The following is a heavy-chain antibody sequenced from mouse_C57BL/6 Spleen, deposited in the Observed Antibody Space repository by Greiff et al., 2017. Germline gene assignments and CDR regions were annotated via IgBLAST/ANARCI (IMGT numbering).Heavy chain of an antibody. J-gene: IGHJ1*03. CDR1: GFTFSDYG. V-gene: IGHV5-17*01. Sequence: DVHLVESGGGLVKPGGSLKLSCAASGFTFSDYGMHWVRQAPEKGLEWVAYISSGSSTIYYADTVKGRFTISRDNAKNTLFLQMTRLRSEDTAMYYCGRYGNYWYFDGWGTGTTVTVSS. CDR2: ISSGSSTI. D-gene: IGHD2-1*01. CDR3: GRYGNYWYFDG.